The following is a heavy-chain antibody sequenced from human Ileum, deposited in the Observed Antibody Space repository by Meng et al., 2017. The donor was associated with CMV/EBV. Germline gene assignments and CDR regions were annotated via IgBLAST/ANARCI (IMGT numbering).Heavy chain of an antibody. J-gene: IGHJ4*02. D-gene: IGHD3-16*01. V-gene: IGHV1-2*02. CDR2: INPNSGAT. Sequence: ASVKVSCKASGYIFTAYYIHWVRQAPGQGLEWMGWINPNSGATYFARKFRGRLTMTRDTSTSTVYMELSSLTSEDTAVYYCARLGDFWGQGTLVTVSS. CDR1: GYIFTAYY. CDR3: ARLGDF.